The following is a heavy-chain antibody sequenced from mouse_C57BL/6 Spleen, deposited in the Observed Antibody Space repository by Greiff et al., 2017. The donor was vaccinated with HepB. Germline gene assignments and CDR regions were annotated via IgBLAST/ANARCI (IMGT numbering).Heavy chain of an antibody. CDR1: GFSLTSYG. Sequence: QVQLKESGPGLVQPSQSLSITCTVSGFSLTSYGVHWVRQSPGKGLEWLGVIWSGGSTDYNAAFISRLSISKDNSKSQVFFKMNSLQADDTAIYYCARNSLSLTTVVAPYFDYWGQGTTLTVSS. D-gene: IGHD1-1*01. CDR2: IWSGGST. CDR3: ARNSLSLTTVVAPYFDY. V-gene: IGHV2-2*01. J-gene: IGHJ2*01.